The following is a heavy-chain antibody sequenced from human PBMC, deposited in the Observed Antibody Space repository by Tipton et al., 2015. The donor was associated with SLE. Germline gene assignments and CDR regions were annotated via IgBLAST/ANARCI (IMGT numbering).Heavy chain of an antibody. CDR2: ISSSSSYI. J-gene: IGHJ4*02. CDR1: GFTFSSYS. CDR3: AKDLWFGELSPFDY. D-gene: IGHD3-10*01. V-gene: IGHV3-21*01. Sequence: GSLRLSCAASGFTFSSYSMNWVRQAPGKGLEWVSSISSSSSYIYYADSVKGRFTISRDNSKNTLYLQMNSLRAEDTAVYYCAKDLWFGELSPFDYWGQGTLVTVSS.